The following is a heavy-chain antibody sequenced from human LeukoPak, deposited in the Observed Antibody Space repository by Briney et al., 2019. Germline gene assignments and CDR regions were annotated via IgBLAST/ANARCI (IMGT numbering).Heavy chain of an antibody. Sequence: ASVKVSCKASGYTFTGYYMHWLRQAPEQGLEWMGWTNPNSGGTNYAQKFQSRVTMTRDTSISTAYMELSRLRSDDTAVYYCAVAHRNYYYYYMDVWGKGTTVTVSS. V-gene: IGHV1-2*02. CDR2: TNPNSGGT. CDR1: GYTFTGYY. D-gene: IGHD1-14*01. CDR3: AVAHRNYYYYYMDV. J-gene: IGHJ6*03.